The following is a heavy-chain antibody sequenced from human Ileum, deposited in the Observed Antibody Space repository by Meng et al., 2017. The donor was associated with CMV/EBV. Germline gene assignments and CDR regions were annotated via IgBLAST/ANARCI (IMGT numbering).Heavy chain of an antibody. V-gene: IGHV4-4*07. D-gene: IGHD6-13*01. CDR1: GTSITCYY. CDR3: AREGSAVH. CDR2: IYTSGST. J-gene: IGHJ4*02. Sequence: QVHLQESGPGLVNSSVPLAPTCTVSGTSITCYYWSWIRQSAAKGLEWPGRIYTSGSTNYNTSLHSRVSMSIDTSKNQFSLKLRSVTAADTAVYYCAREGSAVHWGQGTLVTVSS.